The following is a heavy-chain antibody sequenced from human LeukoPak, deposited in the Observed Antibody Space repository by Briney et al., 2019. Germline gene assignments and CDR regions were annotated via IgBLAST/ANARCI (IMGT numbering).Heavy chain of an antibody. Sequence: ASVKVSCKASGYTFTSYDINWVRQATGQGLEWMGWMNPNSGNTGYAQKFQGRVTMTRNTSISTAYMELSSLRSEDTAAYYCATRYYYDSSGYYTLGDYWGQGTLVTVSS. CDR3: ATRYYYDSSGYYTLGDY. D-gene: IGHD3-22*01. V-gene: IGHV1-8*01. J-gene: IGHJ4*02. CDR2: MNPNSGNT. CDR1: GYTFTSYD.